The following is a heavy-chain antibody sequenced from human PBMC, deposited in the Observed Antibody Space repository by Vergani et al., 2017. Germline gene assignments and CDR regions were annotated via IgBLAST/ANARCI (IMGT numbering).Heavy chain of an antibody. D-gene: IGHD5-12*01. CDR1: GYSIRNGYY. J-gene: IGHJ4*02. CDR2: IYHSGST. Sequence: QVQLQESGPGLVEPSETLSLTCAVSGYSIRNGYYWGWIRQPPGKGLEWIGGIYHSGSTHYNLSLKSRVPISVDTSKNDFSLKVTYVTAADTAVYYCTRQPQEGASGPPSVPTWGQGISVIVSS. CDR3: TRQPQEGASGPPSVPT. V-gene: IGHV4-38-2*01.